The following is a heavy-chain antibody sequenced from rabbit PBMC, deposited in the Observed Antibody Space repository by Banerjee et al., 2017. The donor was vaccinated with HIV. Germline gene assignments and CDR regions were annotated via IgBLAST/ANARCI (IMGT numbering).Heavy chain of an antibody. CDR3: ARYSRAWGWTRLDL. J-gene: IGHJ3*01. D-gene: IGHD4-1*01. CDR1: GVSVSRLSF. V-gene: IGHV1S45*01. Sequence: QAPLVESGDRLVQLEESLTHTCTVSGVSVSRLSFMCWVRQAPGKGLEWVACIGAGGGNIAYASWAKGRFTISKTSSTTVTLQMTSLTAADTATYFCARYSRAWGWTRLDLWGPGTLV. CDR2: IGAGGGNI.